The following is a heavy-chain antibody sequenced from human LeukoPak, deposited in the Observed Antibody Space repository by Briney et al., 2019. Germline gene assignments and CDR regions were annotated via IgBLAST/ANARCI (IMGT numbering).Heavy chain of an antibody. Sequence: SETLSLTCAVYGGSFGGYYWSWIRQPPGKGLEWIGEINHSGSTNYNPSLKSRVTISVDTSKNQFSLKLSSVTAADTAVYYCARGRAGTTNYYYYYMDVWGKGTTVTVSS. CDR2: INHSGST. CDR1: GGSFGGYY. V-gene: IGHV4-34*01. J-gene: IGHJ6*03. CDR3: ARGRAGTTNYYYYYMDV. D-gene: IGHD1-7*01.